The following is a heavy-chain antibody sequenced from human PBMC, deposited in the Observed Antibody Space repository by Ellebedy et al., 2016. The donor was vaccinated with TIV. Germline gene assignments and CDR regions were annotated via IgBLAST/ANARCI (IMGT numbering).Heavy chain of an antibody. CDR1: GGSISSHDYY. J-gene: IGHJ6*02. CDR2: ISHSGST. CDR3: ARDRYGMDV. V-gene: IGHV4-30-4*01. Sequence: SETLSLXXSVSGGSISSHDYYYSWIRQSPGKGLEWIGYISHSGSTYYNPSLKSRVSISGDRSKNQFSLKLTSVTAADTAVYFCARDRYGMDVWGPGTTVTVSS.